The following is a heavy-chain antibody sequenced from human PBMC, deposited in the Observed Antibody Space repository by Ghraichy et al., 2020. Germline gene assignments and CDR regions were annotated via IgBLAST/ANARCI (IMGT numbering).Heavy chain of an antibody. J-gene: IGHJ3*02. V-gene: IGHV4-4*07. D-gene: IGHD2-21*01. CDR1: GGSISSYY. Sequence: SETLSLTCSVSGGSISSYYWSWIRQSAGKGLEWIGRIHTSGGTNYNPSLKSRVTMSVDTSKNQFSLNLSSVTAADSAVYYCARVWQSGITPHGFDIWGQGTMVTFSS. CDR3: ARVWQSGITPHGFDI. CDR2: IHTSGGT.